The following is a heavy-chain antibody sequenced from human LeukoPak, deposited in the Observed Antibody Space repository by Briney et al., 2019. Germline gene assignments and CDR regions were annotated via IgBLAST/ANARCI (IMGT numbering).Heavy chain of an antibody. Sequence: VASVKVSCKASGYTFTGYYMHWVRQAPGQGLEWMGWINPNSGGTNYAQKFQGRVTMTRDTSISTAYMELSRLRSDDTAVYYCAREAILRWELPDAFDIWGQGTMVTVSS. J-gene: IGHJ3*02. CDR2: INPNSGGT. D-gene: IGHD1-26*01. CDR3: AREAILRWELPDAFDI. V-gene: IGHV1-2*02. CDR1: GYTFTGYY.